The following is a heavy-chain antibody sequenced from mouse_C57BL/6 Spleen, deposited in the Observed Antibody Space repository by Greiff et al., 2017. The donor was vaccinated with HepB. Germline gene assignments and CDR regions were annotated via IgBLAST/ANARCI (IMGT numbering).Heavy chain of an antibody. D-gene: IGHD2-12*01. CDR1: GYTFTDYN. Sequence: EVQLQQSGPELVKPGASVKIPCKASGYTFTDYNMVWVKQSHGKSPEWIGDINPNNGGTISNQKFKGKSTLTVAKPSSTAYMEIRSLTSEDTAVYYSARSHYSNDEGYAYWGQGSRVTVAA. J-gene: IGHJ3*01. CDR3: ARSHYSNDEGYAY. CDR2: INPNNGGT. V-gene: IGHV1-18*01.